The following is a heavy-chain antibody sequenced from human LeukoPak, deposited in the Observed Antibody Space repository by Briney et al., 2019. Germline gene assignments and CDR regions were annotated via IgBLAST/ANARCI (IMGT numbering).Heavy chain of an antibody. Sequence: ASVKVSCKASGYTFTGYYMHWARQAPGQGLEWMGWINPNSGGTNYAQKFQGRVTMTRDTSISTAYMELSRLRSDDTAVYYCARVPLGGFGELFPDWGQGTLVTVSS. CDR1: GYTFTGYY. D-gene: IGHD3-10*01. CDR3: ARVPLGGFGELFPD. CDR2: INPNSGGT. V-gene: IGHV1-2*02. J-gene: IGHJ4*02.